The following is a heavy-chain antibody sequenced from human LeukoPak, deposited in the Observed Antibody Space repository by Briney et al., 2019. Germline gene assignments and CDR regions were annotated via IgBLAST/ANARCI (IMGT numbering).Heavy chain of an antibody. D-gene: IGHD2-15*01. CDR1: GFTFSSYG. J-gene: IGHJ4*02. Sequence: GGSLRLSCAASGFTFSSYGMHWVRQAPGKGLEWVAVIWYDGSNKYYADSVKGRLTISRDNSKNTLYLQMNSLRAEDTAVYYCAREAVVVAGPLDYWGQGTLVTVSS. CDR2: IWYDGSNK. V-gene: IGHV3-33*01. CDR3: AREAVVVAGPLDY.